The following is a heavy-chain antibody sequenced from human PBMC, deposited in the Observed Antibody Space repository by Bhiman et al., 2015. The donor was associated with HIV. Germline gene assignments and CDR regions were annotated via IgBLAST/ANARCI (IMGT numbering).Heavy chain of an antibody. J-gene: IGHJ4*02. V-gene: IGHV3-66*01. D-gene: IGHD3-10*01. Sequence: EVQLVESGGGLVQPGGSLRLSCAASGFTVSSNYMSWVRQAPGKGLEWVSVIYSGGSTYYADSVKGRFTISRDNSKNTLYLQMNSLRAEDTAVYYCAKDRRYYGSGSSDINYWGQGTLVTVSS. CDR1: GFTVSSNY. CDR2: IYSGGST. CDR3: AKDRRYYGSGSSDINY.